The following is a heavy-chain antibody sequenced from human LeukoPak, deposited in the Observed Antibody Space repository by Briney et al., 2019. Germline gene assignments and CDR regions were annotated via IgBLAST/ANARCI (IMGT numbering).Heavy chain of an antibody. V-gene: IGHV1-24*01. CDR1: GYTLTELS. D-gene: IGHD1-1*01. J-gene: IGHJ3*02. CDR2: FDPEDGET. Sequence: ASVKVSCKVSGYTLTELSMHWVRQAPGKGLEWMGGFDPEDGETIYAQKFQGRVTMTEDTSTDTAYMELSSLRSEDTAVYYCARAELERRIHDAFDIWGQGTMVTVSS. CDR3: ARAELERRIHDAFDI.